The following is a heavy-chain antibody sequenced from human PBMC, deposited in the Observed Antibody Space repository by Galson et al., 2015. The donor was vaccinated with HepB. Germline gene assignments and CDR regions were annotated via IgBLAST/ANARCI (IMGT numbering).Heavy chain of an antibody. CDR2: ISSSSSTI. V-gene: IGHV3-48*01. D-gene: IGHD6-6*01. CDR1: GFTFSSYS. CDR3: AKDGGEYSLNWFDP. Sequence: SLRLSCAASGFTFSSYSMNWVRQAPGKGLEWVSYISSSSSTIYYADSVKGRFTISRDNSKNTLYLQMNSLRAEDTAVYYCAKDGGEYSLNWFDPWGQGTLVTVSS. J-gene: IGHJ5*02.